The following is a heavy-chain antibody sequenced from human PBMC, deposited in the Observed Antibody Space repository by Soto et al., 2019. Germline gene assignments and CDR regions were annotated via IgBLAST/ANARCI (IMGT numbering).Heavy chain of an antibody. D-gene: IGHD3-9*01. Sequence: SETLSLTCTVSGGSISSGDYYWSWIRQPPGKGLEWIGYIYYSGSTYYNPSLKSRVTISVDTSKNQFSLKLSSVTAADTAVYYCARAAYDILTGFDYWGQGTLVTVSS. CDR1: GGSISSGDYY. CDR3: ARAAYDILTGFDY. V-gene: IGHV4-30-4*01. CDR2: IYYSGST. J-gene: IGHJ4*02.